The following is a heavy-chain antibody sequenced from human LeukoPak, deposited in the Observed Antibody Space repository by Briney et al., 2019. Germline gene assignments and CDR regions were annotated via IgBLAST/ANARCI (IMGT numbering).Heavy chain of an antibody. D-gene: IGHD6-13*01. J-gene: IGHJ3*02. CDR3: VAYSSRDADAFDI. CDR2: ISYDGSNK. CDR1: GFTFSSYA. Sequence: GGSLRLSCAASGFTFSSYAMHWVRQAPGKGLERVAVISYDGSNKYYADSVKGRFTISRDNSKNTLHLQMNSLRAEDTAVYYCVAYSSRDADAFDIWGQGTMVTVSS. V-gene: IGHV3-30*14.